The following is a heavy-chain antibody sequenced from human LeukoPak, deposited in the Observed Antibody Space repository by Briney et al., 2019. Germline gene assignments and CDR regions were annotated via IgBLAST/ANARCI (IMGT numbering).Heavy chain of an antibody. CDR1: GFNFTNYA. V-gene: IGHV3-23*01. D-gene: IGHD2-2*01. J-gene: IGHJ4*02. Sequence: GGSLILSCAASGFNFTNYALTRVLQAPGKELDWFSAVTDSSSNTYYADSVKGRFTISRDNSKNILYLEMNSLRIEDTAIYYCAKDRSSATSCSNYWGRGTLVTVSS. CDR2: VTDSSSNT. CDR3: AKDRSSATSCSNY.